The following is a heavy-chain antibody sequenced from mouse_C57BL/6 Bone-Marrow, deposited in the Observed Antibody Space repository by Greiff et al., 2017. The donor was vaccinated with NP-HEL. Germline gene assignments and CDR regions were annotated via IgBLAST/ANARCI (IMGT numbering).Heavy chain of an antibody. CDR3: ARDRRGDTSYCDY. CDR2: ISDGGSYT. V-gene: IGHV5-4*01. CDR1: GFTFSSYA. J-gene: IGHJ2*01. Sequence: EVQLVESGGGLVKPGGSLKLSCAASGFTFSSYAMSWVRQTPEKRLEWVATISDGGSYTYYPDNVKGRFTISRDNAKNNLYLQMSHLKSEDTAMYDCARDRRGDTSYCDYWGQGTTLTVSS.